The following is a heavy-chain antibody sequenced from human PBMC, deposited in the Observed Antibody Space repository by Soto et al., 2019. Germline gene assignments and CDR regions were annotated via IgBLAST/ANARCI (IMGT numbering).Heavy chain of an antibody. CDR1: GGSISSSSYY. V-gene: IGHV4-39*07. CDR2: IYYSGST. D-gene: IGHD2-8*02. Sequence: PSETLSLTCTVSGGSISSSSYYWGWIRQPPGKGLEWIGEIYYSGSTYYNPSLKSRVTISVDTSKNQFSLKLTSVTAADTAVYYCARDKITGLFDYWGQGTLVTVSS. J-gene: IGHJ4*02. CDR3: ARDKITGLFDY.